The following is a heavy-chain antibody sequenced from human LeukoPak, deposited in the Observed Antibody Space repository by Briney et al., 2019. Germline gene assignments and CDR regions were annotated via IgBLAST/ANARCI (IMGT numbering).Heavy chain of an antibody. Sequence: GASVKVSCKASGYTFTSYDINWVRQATGQGLAWMGWMNHNRGNTGYAQKFQGRVTMTRNTSISTAYMELSSLRSEDTAVYYCARGSTMVRGVIITSVKNWFDPWGRGTLVTVSS. D-gene: IGHD3-10*01. V-gene: IGHV1-8*01. CDR2: MNHNRGNT. J-gene: IGHJ5*02. CDR3: ARGSTMVRGVIITSVKNWFDP. CDR1: GYTFTSYD.